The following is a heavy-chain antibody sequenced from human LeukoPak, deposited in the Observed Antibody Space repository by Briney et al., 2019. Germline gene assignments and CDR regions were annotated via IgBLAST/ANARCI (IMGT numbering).Heavy chain of an antibody. CDR2: IYSGGST. D-gene: IGHD2-21*02. J-gene: IGHJ6*02. CDR1: GFTVSNSY. V-gene: IGHV3-53*01. Sequence: GGSLRLSCAASGFTVSNSYMSWVRQAPGKGLEWVSIIYSGGSTYYADSVKGRFTISRDNSKNTLYLQMNSLRAEDTAVYYCARGVGCCCDGACYGPPRYTCYSGLDVWGQGTTVTVSS. CDR3: ARGVGCCCDGACYGPPRYTCYSGLDV.